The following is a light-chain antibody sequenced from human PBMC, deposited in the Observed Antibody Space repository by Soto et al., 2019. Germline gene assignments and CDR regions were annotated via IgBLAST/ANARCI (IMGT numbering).Light chain of an antibody. CDR2: DAS. V-gene: IGKV1-33*01. J-gene: IGKJ4*01. Sequence: DIQMTQSPSSLSASVGDRVTITCQASQDIKNYLNWYQQKLGKAPKLLIYDASDLETGVPSRFSGSGSGTDFTFTINSLQPEDIATYYCQQYDNLPLTFGGGTKVDI. CDR1: QDIKNY. CDR3: QQYDNLPLT.